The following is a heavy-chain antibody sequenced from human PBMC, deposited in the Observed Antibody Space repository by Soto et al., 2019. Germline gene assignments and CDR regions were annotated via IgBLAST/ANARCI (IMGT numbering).Heavy chain of an antibody. V-gene: IGHV3-30*03. J-gene: IGHJ4*02. Sequence: LRLSCAASGFNFGVFGMHWVRQAPGKGLEWLSVLSYEGSEEYYADSVRGRFTISRDNSKNTLFLQMDSLRVDDTGVYYCALTRRSSLLEVAGPGFEYWGQGTLVTVSS. D-gene: IGHD6-19*01. CDR3: ALTRRSSLLEVAGPGFEY. CDR2: LSYEGSEE. CDR1: GFNFGVFG.